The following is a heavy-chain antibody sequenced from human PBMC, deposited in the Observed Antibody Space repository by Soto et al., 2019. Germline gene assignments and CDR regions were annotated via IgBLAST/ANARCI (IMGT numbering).Heavy chain of an antibody. CDR1: GFTVNDYA. J-gene: IGHJ4*02. D-gene: IGHD4-17*01. V-gene: IGHV3-9*01. CDR3: AKDMKWGGMTTIHYFDS. Sequence: SLRLYSVASGFTVNDYALHRIPQAPGKGLVWVSGISVNGVNVDYADSVKGRFTVSRDNAKNSLFLQMNSLRPEDTALYYCAKDMKWGGMTTIHYFDSWGQGT. CDR2: ISVNGVNV.